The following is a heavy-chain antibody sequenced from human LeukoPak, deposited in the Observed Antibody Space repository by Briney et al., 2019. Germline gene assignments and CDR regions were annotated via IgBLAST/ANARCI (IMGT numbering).Heavy chain of an antibody. Sequence: GGSLRLSCVASGFTFDDYAMHWVRQAPGKGLEWVSLISWDGGTTYYTDSLKGRFTISRDNRKNSLYLQMNSLIAEDTALYYCAKGKRYFDWLSPADYWGQGTLVTVSS. J-gene: IGHJ4*02. CDR1: GFTFDDYA. CDR3: AKGKRYFDWLSPADY. CDR2: ISWDGGTT. V-gene: IGHV3-43D*03. D-gene: IGHD3-9*01.